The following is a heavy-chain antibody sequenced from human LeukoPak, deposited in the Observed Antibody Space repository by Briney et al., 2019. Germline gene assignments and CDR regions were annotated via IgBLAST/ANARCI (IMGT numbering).Heavy chain of an antibody. D-gene: IGHD2-21*01. Sequence: GGSLRLSCEASGFAFYSFPMHWVRQTPGKGLEWVAVVWFDENKKDYADSVKGRFTISRDTPRNTLYLQMDSLRVEDTAVYYCAKAGCGGDCYHEYFQHWGQGTLVTVSS. J-gene: IGHJ1*01. CDR2: VWFDENKK. V-gene: IGHV3-33*06. CDR3: AKAGCGGDCYHEYFQH. CDR1: GFAFYSFP.